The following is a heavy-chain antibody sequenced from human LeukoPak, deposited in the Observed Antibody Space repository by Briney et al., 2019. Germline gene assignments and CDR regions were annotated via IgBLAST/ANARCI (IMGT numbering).Heavy chain of an antibody. V-gene: IGHV4-34*01. Sequence: SETLSLTCAVSGGSFSGYYWSWIRQPPGKGLEWIGEINHSGSTNYNPSLKSRVTISVDTSKNQFSLKLSSVTAADTAVYYCARWKGSSIAARYYYYMDAWGKGTTVTVSS. J-gene: IGHJ6*03. CDR1: GGSFSGYY. CDR3: ARWKGSSIAARYYYYMDA. CDR2: INHSGST. D-gene: IGHD6-6*01.